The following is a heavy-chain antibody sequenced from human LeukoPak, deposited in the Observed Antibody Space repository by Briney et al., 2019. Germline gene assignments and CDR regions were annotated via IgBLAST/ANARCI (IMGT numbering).Heavy chain of an antibody. CDR3: AGGYCSGGSCYDYFDY. Sequence: GGSLRLSCAGSGFTVSSSYMSWVRQAPGKGLEWVSVIYAGGNTYYADSVKGRFTISRDSSKNTLNLQMNSLRAEDTAVYYCAGGYCSGGSCYDYFDYWGQGTLVTVSS. J-gene: IGHJ4*02. V-gene: IGHV3-66*01. D-gene: IGHD2-15*01. CDR1: GFTVSSSY. CDR2: IYAGGNT.